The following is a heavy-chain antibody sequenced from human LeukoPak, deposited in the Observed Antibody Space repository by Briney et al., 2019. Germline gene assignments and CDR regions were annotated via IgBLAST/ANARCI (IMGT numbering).Heavy chain of an antibody. CDR3: ARGRGVVISAFDI. D-gene: IGHD3-22*01. Sequence: PSETLSLTCTVSGGSISSSSYYWGWIRQPPGKGLEWIGSIYYSGSTYYNPSLKSRVTISVDTSKNQFSLKLSSVTAADTAVYYCARGRGVVISAFDIWGQGTMVTVSS. J-gene: IGHJ3*02. V-gene: IGHV4-39*07. CDR1: GGSISSSSYY. CDR2: IYYSGST.